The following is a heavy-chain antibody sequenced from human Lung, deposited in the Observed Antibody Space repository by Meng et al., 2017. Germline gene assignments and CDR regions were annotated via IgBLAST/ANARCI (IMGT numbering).Heavy chain of an antibody. V-gene: IGHV3-74*01. CDR2: INRDGTKP. Sequence: VQLVGSGGGLVPPGGSLRLSCAASGFTFTDHWTHWVRQGPGKGLVWVSRINRDGTKPTYADSVKGRFTISRDNAKNTLYLQMNNLRAEDTAFYYCTNDRLNHWGQGALVTVSS. J-gene: IGHJ1*01. D-gene: IGHD1-1*01. CDR1: GFTFTDHW. CDR3: TNDRLNH.